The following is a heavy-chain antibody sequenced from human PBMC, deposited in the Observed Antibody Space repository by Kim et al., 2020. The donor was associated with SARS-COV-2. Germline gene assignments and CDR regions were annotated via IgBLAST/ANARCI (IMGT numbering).Heavy chain of an antibody. V-gene: IGHV1-46*01. J-gene: IGHJ4*02. CDR2: GGST. D-gene: IGHD6-13*01. CDR3: ASNLAAAV. Sequence: GGSTSYAQKFQGRVTMTRDTSTSTVYMELSSLRSEDTAVYYCASNLAAAVWGQGTLVTVSS.